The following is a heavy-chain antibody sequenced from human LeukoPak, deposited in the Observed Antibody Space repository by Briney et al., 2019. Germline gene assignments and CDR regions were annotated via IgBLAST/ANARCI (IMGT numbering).Heavy chain of an antibody. V-gene: IGHV1-18*01. D-gene: IGHD4-17*01. CDR1: GYTFTSYD. CDR2: ISAYNGNT. Sequence: ASVKVSRKASGYTFTSYDINWVRQAPGQGLEWMGWISAYNGNTNYAQKLQGRVTMTTDTSTSTAYMELRSLGSDDTAVYYCARDDYGDSDAFDIWGQGTMVTVSS. J-gene: IGHJ3*02. CDR3: ARDDYGDSDAFDI.